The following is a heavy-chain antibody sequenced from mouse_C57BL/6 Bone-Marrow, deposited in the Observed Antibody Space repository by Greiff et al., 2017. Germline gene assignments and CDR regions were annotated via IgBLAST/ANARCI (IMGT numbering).Heavy chain of an antibody. CDR2: ISSGSSTI. Sequence: EFGGGFVKPGGSLKLSCAASGFPFSDYGMHWVRQAPEKGLEWVAYISSGSSTIYYADTVKGRFTISRDNAKNTLFLQMTSLRSEDAAMCYCARWFAFGGRGNVVTVSA. J-gene: IGHJ3*01. V-gene: IGHV5-17*01. CDR1: GFPFSDYG. CDR3: ARWFAF.